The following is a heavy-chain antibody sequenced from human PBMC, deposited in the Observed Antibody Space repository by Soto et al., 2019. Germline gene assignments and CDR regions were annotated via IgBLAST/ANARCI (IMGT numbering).Heavy chain of an antibody. CDR2: IYYSGST. D-gene: IGHD1-1*01. V-gene: IGHV4-59*01. Sequence: SETLSLTCTVSGGSISSYYWSWIRQPPGKGLEWIGYIYYSGSTNYNPSLKSRVTISVDTSKNQFSLKLSSVTAADTAVYYCARDPRTGTSWFDPWGQGTLVTVSS. J-gene: IGHJ5*02. CDR1: GGSISSYY. CDR3: ARDPRTGTSWFDP.